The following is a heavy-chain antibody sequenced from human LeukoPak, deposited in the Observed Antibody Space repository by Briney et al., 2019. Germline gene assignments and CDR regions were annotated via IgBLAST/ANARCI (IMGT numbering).Heavy chain of an antibody. CDR2: ISSSRGTI. D-gene: IGHD1-1*01. CDR1: GFTFSTYS. J-gene: IGHJ3*01. CDR3: ARDLVGTNLDSFDV. V-gene: IGHV3-48*04. Sequence: GGSLRLSCEASGFTFSTYSMQGVRQAPGEGLEWVSYISSSRGTIWYADSVKGRFTISRDNAKNSLYLQMNSLRAEDTAVYYCARDLVGTNLDSFDVWSQGTMVTVSS.